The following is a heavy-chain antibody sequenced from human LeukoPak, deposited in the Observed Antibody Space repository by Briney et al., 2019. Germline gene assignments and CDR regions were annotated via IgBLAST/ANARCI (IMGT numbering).Heavy chain of an antibody. Sequence: GGSLRLSCAASGFTFSSYGMHWVRQAPGKGLEWVAVISYDGSNKYYADSVKGRFTISRDNSKNTLYLQMNSLRAEDTAVYYCAKDLGYDSSGYSISFDYWGQGTLVTVSS. V-gene: IGHV3-30*18. CDR2: ISYDGSNK. J-gene: IGHJ4*02. CDR1: GFTFSSYG. CDR3: AKDLGYDSSGYSISFDY. D-gene: IGHD3-22*01.